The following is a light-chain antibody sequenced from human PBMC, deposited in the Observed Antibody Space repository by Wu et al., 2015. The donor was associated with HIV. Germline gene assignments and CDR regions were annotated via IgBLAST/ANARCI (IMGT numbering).Light chain of an antibody. CDR1: QSIRSW. Sequence: DIQMTQSPSTLSASVGDRVTITCRASQSIRSWLAWYQQKPGKAPKLLLSAASRLEIGVPSRFSGSGSGTDFTLTISSLQPEDVATYYCQKYNTAPWTFGQGTKVEMK. CDR3: QKYNTAPWT. V-gene: IGKV1-5*01. J-gene: IGKJ1*01. CDR2: AAS.